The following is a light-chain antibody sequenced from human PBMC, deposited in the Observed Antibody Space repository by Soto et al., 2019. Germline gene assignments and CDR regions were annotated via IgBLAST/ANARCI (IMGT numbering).Light chain of an antibody. CDR3: QQYGSSRWT. CDR1: QTVGSAY. CDR2: GTS. Sequence: EIVLTQSPGTLSLSPGERATLSCRASQTVGSAYLAWYQHKPGQAPRLLIYGTSSRATGIPDRISGSGSGTEFTLTISRLEPEDFAVYYCQQYGSSRWTFGQGTKVEAK. J-gene: IGKJ1*01. V-gene: IGKV3-20*01.